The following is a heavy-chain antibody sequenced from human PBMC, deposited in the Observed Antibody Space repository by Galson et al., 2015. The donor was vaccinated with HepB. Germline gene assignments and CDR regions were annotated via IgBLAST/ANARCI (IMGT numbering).Heavy chain of an antibody. CDR3: ARVDYGDYVFDAFDI. CDR2: ISSSGSTI. CDR1: GFTFSDYY. D-gene: IGHD4-17*01. V-gene: IGHV3-11*01. Sequence: SLRLSCAASGFTFSDYYMSWIRQAPGKGLEWVSYISSSGSTIYYADSVKGRFTISRDNAKNSLYLQMNSLRAEDTAVYYCARVDYGDYVFDAFDIWGQGTMVTVSS. J-gene: IGHJ3*02.